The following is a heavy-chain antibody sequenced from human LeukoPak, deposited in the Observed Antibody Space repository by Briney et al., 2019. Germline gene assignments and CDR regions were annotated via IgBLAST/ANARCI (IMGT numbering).Heavy chain of an antibody. V-gene: IGHV3-23*01. CDR2: ISDSGGRT. CDR3: AKRGVVIRVILVGFHKEANYFDS. Sequence: PGGSLRLSCAVSGFTLSNHGMSWVRQAPGKGLEWVAGISDSGGRTNYADSVKGRFSISRDNPKSTLYLQMNSLRAEDTAVYFCAKRGVVIRVILVGFHKEANYFDSWGQGALVTVSS. J-gene: IGHJ4*02. D-gene: IGHD3-22*01. CDR1: GFTLSNHG.